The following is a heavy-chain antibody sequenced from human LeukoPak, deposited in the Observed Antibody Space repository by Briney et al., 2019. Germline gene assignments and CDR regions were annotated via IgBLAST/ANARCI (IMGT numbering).Heavy chain of an antibody. J-gene: IGHJ5*02. D-gene: IGHD1-26*01. CDR3: ALYPKVQAGPNRGSDRYDP. Sequence: SVTVSCKASGDTFGNYGINWVRQAPGQGLEWMGRIIPVFPVTNNAQKFQSRVTITADKSTATTYLKLSSLTSGDVAVYYSALYPKVQAGPNRGSDRYDPWGQGTLVIVSS. V-gene: IGHV1-69*04. CDR2: IIPVFPVT. CDR1: GDTFGNYG.